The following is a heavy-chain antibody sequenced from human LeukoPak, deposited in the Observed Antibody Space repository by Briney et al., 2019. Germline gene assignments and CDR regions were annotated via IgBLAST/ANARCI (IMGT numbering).Heavy chain of an antibody. CDR2: MNPNSGNT. Sequence: ASVKVSFKASGYTFTSYDINWVRQATGQGLEWMGWMNPNSGNTGYAQKFQGRVTMTRNTSISTAYMELSSLRSEDTAVYYCARLRPYYDSSGYPDAFDIWGQGTMVTVSS. CDR1: GYTFTSYD. CDR3: ARLRPYYDSSGYPDAFDI. V-gene: IGHV1-8*01. J-gene: IGHJ3*02. D-gene: IGHD3-22*01.